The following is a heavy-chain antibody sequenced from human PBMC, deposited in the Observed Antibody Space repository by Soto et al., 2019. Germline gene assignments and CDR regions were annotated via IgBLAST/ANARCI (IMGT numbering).Heavy chain of an antibody. CDR3: AREAAGFWSGYDAFDI. J-gene: IGHJ3*02. D-gene: IGHD3-3*01. V-gene: IGHV3-7*01. CDR1: GFTFSSYW. CDR2: IKQDGSEK. Sequence: GGSLRLSCAASGFTFSSYWMSWVRQAPGKGLEWVANIKQDGSEKYYVDSVKGRFTISRDNAKNSLYLQMNSLRAEDKAVYYCAREAAGFWSGYDAFDIWGQGKMVTVSS.